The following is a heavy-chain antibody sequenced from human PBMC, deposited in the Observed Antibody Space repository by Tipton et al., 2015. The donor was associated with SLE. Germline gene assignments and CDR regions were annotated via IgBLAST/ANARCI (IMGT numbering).Heavy chain of an antibody. D-gene: IGHD3-3*01. V-gene: IGHV3-7*03. CDR2: IKQDGSEK. J-gene: IGHJ4*02. Sequence: SLRLSCATSGFTLSDYWMSWVRQAPGKGLEWVANIKQDGSEKSYVDSVKGRFTISRDNAKNSLYLQMNSLRAEDTAVYYCAREEGDDFWSGYFGYWGQGALVTVSS. CDR1: GFTLSDYW. CDR3: AREEGDDFWSGYFGY.